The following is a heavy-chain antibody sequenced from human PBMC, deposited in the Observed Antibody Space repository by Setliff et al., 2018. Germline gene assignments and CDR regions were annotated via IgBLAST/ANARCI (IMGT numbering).Heavy chain of an antibody. CDR1: GFTFSTYW. D-gene: IGHD1-7*01. Sequence: PGGSLRLSCAASGFTFSTYWMHWVRQAPGKGLVWVSRINSDGSTTSYADSVKGRFTISRDNTKNTLYLQMNSLRAEDTAVYYCAKKLPGVRYFDYCGQGTLVTVS. CDR3: AKKLPGVRYFDY. J-gene: IGHJ4*02. V-gene: IGHV3-74*01. CDR2: INSDGSTT.